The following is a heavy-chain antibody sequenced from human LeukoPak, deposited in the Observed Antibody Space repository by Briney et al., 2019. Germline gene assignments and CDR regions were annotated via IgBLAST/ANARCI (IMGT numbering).Heavy chain of an antibody. Sequence: GGSLTLSCAASGFTFSSFVLSWVRQAPGKGLEWVSAISGSGGSTYYADSVKGRFTISRDNSKNTLYLQMNSLRAEDTAVYYCAKKNQIAAAGTYHYYYYYGMDVWGQGTTVTVSS. CDR2: ISGSGGST. V-gene: IGHV3-23*01. D-gene: IGHD6-13*01. CDR1: GFTFSSFV. CDR3: AKKNQIAAAGTYHYYYYYGMDV. J-gene: IGHJ6*02.